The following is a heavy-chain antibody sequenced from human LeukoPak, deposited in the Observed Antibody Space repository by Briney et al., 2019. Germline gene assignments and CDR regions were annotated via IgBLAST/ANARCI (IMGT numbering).Heavy chain of an antibody. CDR3: ASHGTAMVPYYFDY. D-gene: IGHD5-18*01. J-gene: IGHJ4*02. CDR2: IYYSGST. V-gene: IGHV4-39*01. Sequence: PSETLSLTCTVSGGSISSSSYYWGWIRQPPGKGLEWIGSIYYSGSTYYNPSLKRRVTISVDTSKNQFSLKLSSVTAADTAVYYCASHGTAMVPYYFDYWGQGTLVTVSS. CDR1: GGSISSSSYY.